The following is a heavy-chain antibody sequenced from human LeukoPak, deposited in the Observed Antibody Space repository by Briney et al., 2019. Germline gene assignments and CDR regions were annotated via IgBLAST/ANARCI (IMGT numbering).Heavy chain of an antibody. Sequence: GGSLRLSCAASGFTVSSNYMSWVRQAPGKGLEWVSVIYSGGSTYYADSVKGRFTISRDNSKNTLYLQMNSLRAEDTAVYYCARPPFVYCSSTSCYGGYFQHWGQGTLVTVSS. CDR3: ARPPFVYCSSTSCYGGYFQH. CDR1: GFTVSSNY. CDR2: IYSGGST. D-gene: IGHD2-2*01. J-gene: IGHJ1*01. V-gene: IGHV3-53*01.